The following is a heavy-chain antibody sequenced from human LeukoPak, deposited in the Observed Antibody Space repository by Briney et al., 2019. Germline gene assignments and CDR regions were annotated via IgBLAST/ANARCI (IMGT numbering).Heavy chain of an antibody. V-gene: IGHV4-39*01. D-gene: IGHD3-16*02. CDR3: VMITFGGVIVP. CDR2: IYYSGNT. Sequence: SETLSLTCTVSGVSISSSNSYWGWIRQPPGKGLEWIGSIYYSGNTYYNASLKSQASISIDTSKNQFSLRLTSVTAADTAVYYCVMITFGGVIVPWGQGTLVTVSS. J-gene: IGHJ5*02. CDR1: GVSISSSNSY.